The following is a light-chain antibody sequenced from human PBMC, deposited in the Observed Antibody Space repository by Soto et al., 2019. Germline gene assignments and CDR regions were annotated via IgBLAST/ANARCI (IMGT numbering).Light chain of an antibody. CDR2: DAS. J-gene: IGKJ3*01. Sequence: DIQMTQSPSSLSASIGDRVTITCQASHDITNSLNWYQQKPGRAPKLLIHDASNLEQGVTSRFSGTGSGTHFTFTISSLQPEDIATYYCQQYDDLPIFTFGPGTKVDIK. CDR1: HDITNS. CDR3: QQYDDLPIFT. V-gene: IGKV1-33*01.